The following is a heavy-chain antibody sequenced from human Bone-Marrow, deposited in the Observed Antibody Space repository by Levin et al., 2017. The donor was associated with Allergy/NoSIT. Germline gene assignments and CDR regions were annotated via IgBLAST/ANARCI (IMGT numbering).Heavy chain of an antibody. CDR3: AGLYTFDAFDI. CDR1: GGSMNSGDHT. CDR2: LYRSGST. D-gene: IGHD2-8*01. Sequence: HSQTLSLTCAVSGGSMNSGDHTWSWIRQPPGKGLEWIGYLYRSGSTYYSPSLKSRASISADRSKNNFSLNLTSVTAADTAVYFCAGLYTFDAFDIWGPGIVVTVSS. J-gene: IGHJ3*02. V-gene: IGHV4-30-2*01.